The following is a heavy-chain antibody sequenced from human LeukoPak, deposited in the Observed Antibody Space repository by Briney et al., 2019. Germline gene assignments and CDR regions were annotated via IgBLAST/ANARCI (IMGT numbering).Heavy chain of an antibody. Sequence: PGGSLRLSRAASGFTFSSYSMNWVRQAPGKGLEWVSSISSSSSYIYYADSVKGRFTISRDNAKNSLYLQMNSLRAEDTAVYYCATGTSWNDVDYFDYWGQGTLVTVSS. CDR2: ISSSSSYI. CDR3: ATGTSWNDVDYFDY. J-gene: IGHJ4*02. V-gene: IGHV3-21*01. CDR1: GFTFSSYS. D-gene: IGHD1-1*01.